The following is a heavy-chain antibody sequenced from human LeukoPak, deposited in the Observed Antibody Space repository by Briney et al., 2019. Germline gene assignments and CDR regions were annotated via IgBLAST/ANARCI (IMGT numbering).Heavy chain of an antibody. CDR1: GFTFSSYT. D-gene: IGHD2-21*02. CDR3: ARGYCGGDCYGD. CDR2: VSSSSSHI. J-gene: IGHJ1*01. Sequence: GGSLRLSCAASGFTFSSYTMNWVRQAPGKGLEYVSSVSSSSSHIYYADSVKGRFTISRDNTKSSLYLQMNSLRAEDMTVYYCARGYCGGDCYGDWGQGTLVTVSS. V-gene: IGHV3-21*01.